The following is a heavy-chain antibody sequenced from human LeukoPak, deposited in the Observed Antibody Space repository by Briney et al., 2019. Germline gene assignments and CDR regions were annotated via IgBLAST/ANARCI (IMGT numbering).Heavy chain of an antibody. CDR3: ARDLRYYDFWSGYSAFDI. D-gene: IGHD3-3*01. V-gene: IGHV4-39*07. Sequence: SETLSLTCTVSGGSISSSSYYWGWIRQPPGKGLEWIGSIYYSGSTYYNPSLKSRVTMSVDTSKNQFSLKLSSVTAADTAVYYCARDLRYYDFWSGYSAFDIWGQGTMVTASS. CDR1: GGSISSSSYY. CDR2: IYYSGST. J-gene: IGHJ3*02.